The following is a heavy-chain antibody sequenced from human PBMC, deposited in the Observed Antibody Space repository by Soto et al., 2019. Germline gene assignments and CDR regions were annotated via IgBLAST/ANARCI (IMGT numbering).Heavy chain of an antibody. V-gene: IGHV4-39*01. CDR1: GYSISSSSYY. CDR3: PGHVWFPLGGVIVRRNFNF. J-gene: IGHJ4*02. D-gene: IGHD3-16*02. Sequence: PSDTLSLACPVSGYSISSSSYYLRWIRQPAGKGLEWIGSIYYSGRAYYNPSLKSRVAISVDTSKDQFSLKLTSVTAANTAVYYCPGHVWFPLGGVIVRRNFNFWREGTLVTVS. CDR2: IYYSGRA.